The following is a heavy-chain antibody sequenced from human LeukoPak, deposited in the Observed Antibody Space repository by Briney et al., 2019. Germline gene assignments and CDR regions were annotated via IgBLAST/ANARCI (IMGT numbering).Heavy chain of an antibody. CDR1: GFTVSSNY. Sequence: PGGSLRLSCAASGFTVSSNYMSWVRQAPGKGLEWVSVIYSGGSTYYADSVKGRFTISRDNSKNTLYLQMNSLRAEDTAVYYCARGLYYDSSGVTGFDYWGQGTLVTVSS. CDR2: IYSGGST. D-gene: IGHD3-22*01. V-gene: IGHV3-53*01. J-gene: IGHJ4*02. CDR3: ARGLYYDSSGVTGFDY.